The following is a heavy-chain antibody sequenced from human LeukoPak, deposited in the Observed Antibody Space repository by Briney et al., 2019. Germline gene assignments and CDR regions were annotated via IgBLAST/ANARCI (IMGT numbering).Heavy chain of an antibody. CDR3: ANLDYDVTH. CDR2: ITGSSAST. J-gene: IGHJ4*02. V-gene: IGHV3-23*01. D-gene: IGHD3-10*02. CDR1: GYIYSSYA. Sequence: GGSLRLSCAASGYIYSSYAMSWVRQAPGKGLEWVSSITGSSASTYYAGSVKGRFPISRDNSKNTLYLQMNNLRAEDTAVYFCANLDYDVTHWGQGTLVTVSS.